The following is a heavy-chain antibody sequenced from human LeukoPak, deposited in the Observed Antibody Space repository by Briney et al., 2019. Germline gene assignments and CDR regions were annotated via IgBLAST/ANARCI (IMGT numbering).Heavy chain of an antibody. CDR1: GYTFTGYY. D-gene: IGHD3-10*01. V-gene: IGHV1-2*02. J-gene: IGHJ4*02. CDR3: ARDRVTMVRGVISYFDY. CDR2: INPNSGGT. Sequence: ASVKVSCKASGYTFTGYYMHWVRQAPGPGLEWMGWINPNSGGTNYAQKFQGRVTMTRDTSISTAYMELSRLRSDDTAVYYCARDRVTMVRGVISYFDYWGQGTLVTVSS.